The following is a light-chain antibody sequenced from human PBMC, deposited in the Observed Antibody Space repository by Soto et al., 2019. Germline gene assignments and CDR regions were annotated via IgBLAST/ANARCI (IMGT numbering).Light chain of an antibody. CDR3: QTGGTGPWV. Sequence: QSVLTQSPSASASLGASVKLTCTLSSGHSSDAIAWHQQQPEKGPRYLMKLNSDGSHSKGDGIPDRFSGSSSGAERYLTISSLQSEDEADYYCQTGGTGPWVFGGGTNLTLL. CDR1: SGHSSDA. J-gene: IGLJ3*02. V-gene: IGLV4-69*01. CDR2: LNSDGSH.